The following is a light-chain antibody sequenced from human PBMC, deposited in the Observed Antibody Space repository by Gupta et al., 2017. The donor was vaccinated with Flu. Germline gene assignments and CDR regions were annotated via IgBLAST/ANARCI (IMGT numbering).Light chain of an antibody. CDR3: ASWDDSLNGGV. Sequence: SSSNIGSNTVSWYQQLPRTAPKLLIYSNNQRPSGVPDRFSGSKSDTSASLAIRGLQSEDEADYYCASWDDSLNGGVFGGGTKLTVL. V-gene: IGLV1-44*01. CDR1: SSNIGSNT. J-gene: IGLJ3*02. CDR2: SNN.